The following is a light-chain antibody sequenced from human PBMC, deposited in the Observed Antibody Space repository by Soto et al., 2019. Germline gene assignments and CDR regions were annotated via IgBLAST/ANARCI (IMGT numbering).Light chain of an antibody. J-gene: IGLJ7*01. CDR3: QSYDSSLNV. Sequence: QPVLTQPPSVSGAPGQRVTISCTGSSSNIGAGYDVHWYQQLPGTAPKLLIYGNTNRPSGVPDRFSGSKSGTSASLAITGLQAEDEADYYCQSYDSSLNVFGGGTQLTVL. CDR1: SSNIGAGYD. V-gene: IGLV1-40*01. CDR2: GNT.